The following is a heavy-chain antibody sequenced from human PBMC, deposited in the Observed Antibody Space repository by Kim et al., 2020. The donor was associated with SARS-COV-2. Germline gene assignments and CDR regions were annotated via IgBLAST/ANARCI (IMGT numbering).Heavy chain of an antibody. V-gene: IGHV1-69*13. J-gene: IGHJ4*02. D-gene: IGHD2-2*01. Sequence: SVKVSCKASGGTFSSYAISWVRQAPGQGLEWMGGIIPIFGTANYAQKFQGRVTITADESTSTAYMELSSLRSEDTAVYYCARDGGYCSSTSCYGEYYFDYWGQGTLVTVSS. CDR2: IIPIFGTA. CDR1: GGTFSSYA. CDR3: ARDGGYCSSTSCYGEYYFDY.